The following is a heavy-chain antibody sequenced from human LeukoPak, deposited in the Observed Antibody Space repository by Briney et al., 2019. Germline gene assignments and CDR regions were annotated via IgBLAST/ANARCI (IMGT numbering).Heavy chain of an antibody. CDR3: ARDGGRNDYDI. V-gene: IGHV1-2*02. CDR1: GYIFTGYY. J-gene: IGHJ3*02. Sequence: ASVKVSCKASGYIFTGYYMHWVRQAPGQGLEWVGWINPNSGGTNYAQKFQGRVTMTRDTSISTAFMELSRLRSDDTAVYYCARDGGRNDYDIWGQGTMVTVSS. CDR2: INPNSGGT. D-gene: IGHD2-15*01.